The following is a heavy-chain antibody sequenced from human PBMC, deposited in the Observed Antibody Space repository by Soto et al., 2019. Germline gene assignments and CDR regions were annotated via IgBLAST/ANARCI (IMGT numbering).Heavy chain of an antibody. D-gene: IGHD6-6*01. CDR3: ACSSSDDYYYYYYGMDV. CDR2: IYYSGST. V-gene: IGHV4-59*01. CDR1: GGSISSYY. Sequence: LSLTCTVSGGSISSYYWSWIRQPPGKGLEWIGYIYYSGSTNYNPSLKSRVTISVDTSKNQFSLKLSSVTAADTAVYYCACSSSDDYYYYYYGMDVWGQGTTVTAP. J-gene: IGHJ6*02.